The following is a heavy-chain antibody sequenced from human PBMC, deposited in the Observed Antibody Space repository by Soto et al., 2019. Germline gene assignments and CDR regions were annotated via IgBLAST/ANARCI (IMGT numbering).Heavy chain of an antibody. J-gene: IGHJ6*02. CDR3: ASGRIVVVPAAPPAYYYYGMGV. CDR2: ISAYNGNT. Sequence: ASVKVSCKASGYTFTSYGISWVRQAPGQGLEWMGWISAYNGNTNYAQKLQGRVTMTTDTSTSTAYMELRSLRSDDTAAYYCASGRIVVVPAAPPAYYYYGMGVWGQGTTVTVSS. D-gene: IGHD2-2*01. V-gene: IGHV1-18*01. CDR1: GYTFTSYG.